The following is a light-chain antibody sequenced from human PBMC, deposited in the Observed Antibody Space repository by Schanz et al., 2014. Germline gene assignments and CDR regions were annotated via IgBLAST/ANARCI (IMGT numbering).Light chain of an antibody. CDR3: TSYAGNNNYVL. CDR1: SSDVGGYNF. CDR2: DVS. V-gene: IGLV2-8*01. J-gene: IGLJ2*01. Sequence: QSALTQPPSASGSPGQSVTISCTGTSSDVGGYNFVSWYQQIPGKAPKLMIYDVSDRPSGVSNRFSGSKSGNTASLTISGLQADDEADYYCTSYAGNNNYVLLGGGTKLTVL.